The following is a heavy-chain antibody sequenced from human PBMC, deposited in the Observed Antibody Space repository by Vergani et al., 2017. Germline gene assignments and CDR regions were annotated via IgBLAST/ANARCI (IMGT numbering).Heavy chain of an antibody. Sequence: VQLVESGGGLVQPGGSLRLSCTASGFTFSNYWMQWVRQAPGKGLMWVSRINRDGDSTSHANSVKGRFTISRDNAKNTLYLQMDSLRAEDTAVYYCARDGWELLGYCCYMDVWGKGTTVTVSS. CDR1: GFTFSNYW. V-gene: IGHV3-74*01. D-gene: IGHD1-26*01. CDR3: ARDGWELLGYCCYMDV. CDR2: INRDGDST. J-gene: IGHJ6*03.